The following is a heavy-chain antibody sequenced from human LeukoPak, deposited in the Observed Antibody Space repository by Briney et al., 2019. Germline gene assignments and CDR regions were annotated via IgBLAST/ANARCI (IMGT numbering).Heavy chain of an antibody. J-gene: IGHJ5*02. CDR1: GGTFSSYA. V-gene: IGHV1-69*01. CDR3: ARSGLTYYYDGSGYPVS. Sequence: SVKVSCKASGGTFSSYAISWVRQAPGQGLEWMGGIIPIFGTANYAQKFQGRVTITADESTSTAYMELSSLRSEDTAVYYCARSGLTYYYDGSGYPVSWGQGTLVTVSS. D-gene: IGHD3-22*01. CDR2: IIPIFGTA.